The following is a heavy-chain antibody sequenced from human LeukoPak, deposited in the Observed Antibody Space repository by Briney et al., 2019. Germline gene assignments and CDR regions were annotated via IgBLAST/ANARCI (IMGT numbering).Heavy chain of an antibody. CDR2: IYYSGST. J-gene: IGHJ1*01. D-gene: IGHD4-17*01. CDR3: ASGGVDYGDYDLVTEYFQH. V-gene: IGHV4-59*01. CDR1: GGSISTYY. Sequence: SETLSLTCTVSGGSISTYYWSWIRQPPGKGLEWIGYIYYSGSTNYNPSLKSRVTISVDTSKNQFSLKLSSVTAADTAVYYCASGGVDYGDYDLVTEYFQHWGQGTLVTVSS.